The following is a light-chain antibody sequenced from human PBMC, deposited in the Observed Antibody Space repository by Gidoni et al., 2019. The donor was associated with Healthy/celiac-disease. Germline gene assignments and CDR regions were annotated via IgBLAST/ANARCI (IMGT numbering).Light chain of an antibody. CDR1: QGIRND. Sequence: DLQLTQSPSSLSASVGDIVTITCRARQGIRNDLGLYQQKPGKAPKRLIDVSSSLQSGVPSMLSGSGSGTAFTLTIISRQPADFATSYCRQQNSYPPLTFGQGTKVEIK. CDR2: VSS. V-gene: IGKV1-17*01. J-gene: IGKJ1*01. CDR3: RQQNSYPPLT.